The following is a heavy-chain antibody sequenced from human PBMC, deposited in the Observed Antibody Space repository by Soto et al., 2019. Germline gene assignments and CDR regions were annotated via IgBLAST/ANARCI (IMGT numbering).Heavy chain of an antibody. J-gene: IGHJ4*02. D-gene: IGHD3-3*01. Sequence: PSETLSLTCAASGGSISSSNCWCSVRQPPGKGLEWIGEIYHSGSTNCNPSLKSRVTISVDKSKNQFSLKLSSVTAADTAVYYCAINSITIFGVVIHFDYWGQGTLVTVSS. V-gene: IGHV4-4*02. CDR3: AINSITIFGVVIHFDY. CDR2: IYHSGST. CDR1: GGSISSSNC.